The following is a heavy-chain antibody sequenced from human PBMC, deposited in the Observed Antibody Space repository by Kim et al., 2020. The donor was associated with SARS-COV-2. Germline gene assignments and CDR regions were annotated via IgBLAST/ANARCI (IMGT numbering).Heavy chain of an antibody. CDR2: ISYDGSNK. Sequence: GGSLRLSCAASGFTFSSYGMHWVRQAPGKGLEWVAVISYDGSNKYYADSVKGRFTISRDNSKNTLYLQMNSLRAEDTAVYYCAKDGDYDILTGPDYWGQG. CDR3: AKDGDYDILTGPDY. J-gene: IGHJ4*02. D-gene: IGHD3-9*01. CDR1: GFTFSSYG. V-gene: IGHV3-30*18.